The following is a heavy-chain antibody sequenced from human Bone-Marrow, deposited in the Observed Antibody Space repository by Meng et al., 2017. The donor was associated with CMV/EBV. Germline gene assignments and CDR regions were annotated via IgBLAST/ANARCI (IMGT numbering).Heavy chain of an antibody. D-gene: IGHD2-2*01. Sequence: GGSLRLSCKGSGYSFTSYWIGWVRQMPGKGLEWMGIIYPGDSDTRYSPSFQGQVTISADKSISTAYQQWSSLKASDTAMYYCARRRSTNFVSDYWGQGTRVTVSS. V-gene: IGHV5-51*01. CDR1: GYSFTSYW. J-gene: IGHJ4*02. CDR2: IYPGDSDT. CDR3: ARRRSTNFVSDY.